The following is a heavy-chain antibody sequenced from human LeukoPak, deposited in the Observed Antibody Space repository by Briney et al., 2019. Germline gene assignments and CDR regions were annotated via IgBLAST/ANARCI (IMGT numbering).Heavy chain of an antibody. CDR2: ISSSSSYI. V-gene: IGHV3-21*01. CDR3: WRTVLVVTMIVVAKGAAFDI. Sequence: KPGGSLRLSCAASGFTFSSYSMNWVRQAPGKGLEWVSSISSSSSYIYYADSVKGRFTISRDNAKNSLYLQMNSLRAEDTAVYYCWRTVLVVTMIVVAKGAAFDIWGQGTMVTVSS. J-gene: IGHJ3*02. D-gene: IGHD3-22*01. CDR1: GFTFSSYS.